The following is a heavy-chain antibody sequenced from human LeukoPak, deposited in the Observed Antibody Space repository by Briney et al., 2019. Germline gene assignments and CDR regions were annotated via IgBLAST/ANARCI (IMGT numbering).Heavy chain of an antibody. Sequence: GGSLRLSCAASGFTFSGYWMSWVRQAPGKGLEWVANIKQDGSEKYYVDSVKGRFTISRDNAKNSLYLQMNSLRAEDTAVYYCARDPVGATGGDYWGQGTLVTVSS. CDR3: ARDPVGATGGDY. D-gene: IGHD1-26*01. CDR2: IKQDGSEK. V-gene: IGHV3-7*01. J-gene: IGHJ4*02. CDR1: GFTFSGYW.